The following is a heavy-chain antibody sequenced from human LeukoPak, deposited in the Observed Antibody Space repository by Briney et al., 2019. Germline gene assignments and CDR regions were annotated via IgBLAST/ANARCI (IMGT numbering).Heavy chain of an antibody. Sequence: SETLSLTCTVSGGSISSHYWSWIRQPPGKGLEWIGYIYYSGSTNYNPSLKSRVTISVDTSKNQFSLKLSSVTAADTAVYYCARDSVGGRLEYDYWGQGTLVTVSS. CDR2: IYYSGST. V-gene: IGHV4-59*11. J-gene: IGHJ4*02. CDR1: GGSISSHY. CDR3: ARDSVGGRLEYDY. D-gene: IGHD3-3*01.